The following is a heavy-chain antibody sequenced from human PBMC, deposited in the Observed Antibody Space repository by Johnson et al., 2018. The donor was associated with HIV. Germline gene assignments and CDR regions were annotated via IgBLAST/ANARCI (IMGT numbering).Heavy chain of an antibody. V-gene: IGHV3-43*01. CDR1: GFTFDDYP. Sequence: VRLVESGGVVVQPGGSLRLSCAASGFTFDDYPMHWVRQAPGKGLEWVSLISWDGGSTYYADSVKGRFPISRDNSKNSLYLQMNSLRTEDTALYYCAREDTAVVIKRAFDIWGQGTMVTVSS. CDR2: ISWDGGST. CDR3: AREDTAVVIKRAFDI. D-gene: IGHD5-18*01. J-gene: IGHJ3*02.